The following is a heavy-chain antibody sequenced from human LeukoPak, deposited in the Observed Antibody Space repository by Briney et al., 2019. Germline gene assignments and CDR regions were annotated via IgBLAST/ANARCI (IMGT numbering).Heavy chain of an antibody. D-gene: IGHD1-26*01. Sequence: ASVKVSCKASGGTFSSYAISWVRQAPGQGLEWMGGIIPIFGTANYAQKFQGRVTITTDESTSTAYMELSSLRSEDTAVYYCARHLVGATLHFDYWGQGTLVTVSS. CDR3: ARHLVGATLHFDY. V-gene: IGHV1-69*05. CDR2: IIPIFGTA. CDR1: GGTFSSYA. J-gene: IGHJ4*02.